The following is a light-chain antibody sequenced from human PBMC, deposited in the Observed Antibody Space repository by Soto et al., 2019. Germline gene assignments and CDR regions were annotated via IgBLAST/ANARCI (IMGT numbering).Light chain of an antibody. Sequence: QSVLTQPPSASGTPGQRVTISCSGSSSDVGGYNYVSWYQQFPGKAPKLMIYDVSERPSGVPDRFSGSKSGNTASLTVSGLQAEDEADYYCCSYAGSYTEVFGTGTKVTVL. V-gene: IGLV2-11*01. CDR2: DVS. CDR1: SSDVGGYNY. CDR3: CSYAGSYTEV. J-gene: IGLJ1*01.